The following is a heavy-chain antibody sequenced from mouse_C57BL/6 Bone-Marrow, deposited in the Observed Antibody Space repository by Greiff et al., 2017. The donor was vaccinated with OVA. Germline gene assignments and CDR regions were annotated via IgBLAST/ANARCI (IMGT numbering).Heavy chain of an antibody. V-gene: IGHV1-53*01. J-gene: IGHJ4*01. CDR1: GYTFTSYW. CDR3: ARYYYGSSYAMDY. D-gene: IGHD1-1*01. CDR2: INPRNGGT. Sequence: VQLQQPGTELVKPGASVKLSCKASGYTFTSYWMHWVKQRPGQGLEWIGNINPRNGGTNYNEKFKSKATLTVDKSSSTAYMQLSSLTSEDSAVYYCARYYYGSSYAMDYWGQGTSVTVSS.